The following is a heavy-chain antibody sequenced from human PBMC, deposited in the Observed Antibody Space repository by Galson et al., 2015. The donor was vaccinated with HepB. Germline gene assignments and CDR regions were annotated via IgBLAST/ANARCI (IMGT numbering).Heavy chain of an antibody. J-gene: IGHJ6*03. Sequence: SLRLSCAASEFTFSNYWMSWVRQAPGQGLEWVGNVKGDGSGKYYVESVKGRFSISRDNAKNSLYLQLNSLRAEDTAVYYCARILNHWAPTGSYYYIDVWGKGTTATVSS. CDR2: VKGDGSGK. V-gene: IGHV3-7*03. CDR1: EFTFSNYW. CDR3: ARILNHWAPTGSYYYIDV. D-gene: IGHD1-14*01.